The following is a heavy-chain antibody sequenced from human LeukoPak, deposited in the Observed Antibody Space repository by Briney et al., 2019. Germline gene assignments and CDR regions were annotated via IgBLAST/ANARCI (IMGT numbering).Heavy chain of an antibody. V-gene: IGHV3-9*01. CDR2: ITWNSGSI. D-gene: IGHD6-19*01. J-gene: IGHJ4*02. Sequence: SGGSLRLSCAVSGFTFDDYAMHWVRQAPGKGLELVSVITWNSGSIGYADSVKGRYTISRDNAKNSLYLQMNSLRAEDTALYYCAKDMHSSGWYVLDYWGQGTLVTVSS. CDR3: AKDMHSSGWYVLDY. CDR1: GFTFDDYA.